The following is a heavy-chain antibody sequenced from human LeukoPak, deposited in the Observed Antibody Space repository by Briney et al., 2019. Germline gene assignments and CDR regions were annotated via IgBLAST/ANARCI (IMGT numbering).Heavy chain of an antibody. J-gene: IGHJ6*02. Sequence: AASVEVSCKASGGTFSSYAISWVRQAPGQGLEWMGGIIPIFGTANYAQKFQGRVTITADESTSTAYMELSSLRSEDTAVYYCARVPTVTGYYYGMDVWGQGTTVTVSS. D-gene: IGHD4-17*01. V-gene: IGHV1-69*13. CDR1: GGTFSSYA. CDR2: IIPIFGTA. CDR3: ARVPTVTGYYYGMDV.